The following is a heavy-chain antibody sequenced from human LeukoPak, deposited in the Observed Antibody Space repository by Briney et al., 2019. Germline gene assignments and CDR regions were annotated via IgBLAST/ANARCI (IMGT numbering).Heavy chain of an antibody. CDR3: ANGYSSSWYPVTLNWFDP. Sequence: SETLSLTCTVSGGSISSYYWGWIRQPPGKGLEWIGSIYYSGSTYYNPSLKSRVTISVDTSKNQFSLKLSSVTAADTAVYYCANGYSSSWYPVTLNWFDPWGQGTLVTVSS. CDR1: GGSISSYY. J-gene: IGHJ5*02. D-gene: IGHD6-13*01. V-gene: IGHV4-39*07. CDR2: IYYSGST.